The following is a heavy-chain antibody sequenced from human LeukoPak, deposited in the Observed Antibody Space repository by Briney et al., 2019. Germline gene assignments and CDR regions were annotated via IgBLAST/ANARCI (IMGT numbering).Heavy chain of an antibody. CDR3: ASQGY. CDR2: IKKDGSEK. V-gene: IGHV3-7*02. CDR1: GFTFNNYW. Sequence: PGQSLRLSCAASGFTFNNYWMSWVRQAPGRGLEWVANIKKDGSEKNYVDSVKGRFTISRDNAKNALYLQMNSLRAEDTAVYHCASQGYWGQGTLVTISS. J-gene: IGHJ4*02.